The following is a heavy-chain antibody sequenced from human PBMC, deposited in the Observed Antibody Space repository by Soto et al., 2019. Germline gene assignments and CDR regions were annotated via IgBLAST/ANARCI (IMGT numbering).Heavy chain of an antibody. CDR3: ARALRYYGSGSSDWFDP. CDR1: GGTFSSYT. J-gene: IGHJ5*02. CDR2: IIPILGIA. Sequence: QVQLVQSGAEVKKPGSSVKVSCKASGGTFSSYTISWVRQAPGQGLEWMGRIIPILGIANYAQKFQGRVTITADKSPSTAYMELSSLRSEDTAVYYCARALRYYGSGSSDWFDPWGQGTLVTVSS. D-gene: IGHD3-10*01. V-gene: IGHV1-69*02.